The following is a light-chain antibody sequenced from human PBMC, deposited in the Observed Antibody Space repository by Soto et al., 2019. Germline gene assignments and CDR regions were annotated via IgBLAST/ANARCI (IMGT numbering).Light chain of an antibody. J-gene: IGLJ2*01. V-gene: IGLV2-14*01. CDR1: SSDVGGYNY. CDR2: DVS. Sequence: QSALTQPASVSGSPGQSITISCTGTSSDVGGYNYVSWYQQHPGKAPKFMIYDVSNRPSGVSNRFSGSKSGDTASLTISGLQAEDEADHYCCSYASSSTHVVFGGGTKLTVL. CDR3: CSYASSSTHVV.